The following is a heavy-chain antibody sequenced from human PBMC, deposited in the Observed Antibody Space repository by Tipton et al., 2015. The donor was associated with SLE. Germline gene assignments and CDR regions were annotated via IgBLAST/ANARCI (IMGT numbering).Heavy chain of an antibody. V-gene: IGHV4-61*02. CDR2: IYTSGST. CDR1: GGSISSGSYY. D-gene: IGHD2-2*02. CDR3: ARVRVGYCSSTSCYTYMDV. Sequence: TLSLSCTVSGGSISSGSYYWSWIRQPAGKGLEWIGRIYTSGSTNYNPSLKSRVTISVDTSKNQFSLKLSSVTAADTAVYYCARVRVGYCSSTSCYTYMDVWGKGTTVTVSS. J-gene: IGHJ6*03.